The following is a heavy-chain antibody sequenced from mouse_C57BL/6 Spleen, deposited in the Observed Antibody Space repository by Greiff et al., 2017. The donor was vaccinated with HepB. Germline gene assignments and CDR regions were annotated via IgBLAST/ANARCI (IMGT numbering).Heavy chain of an antibody. V-gene: IGHV1-76*01. CDR3: ARTHYAMDY. CDR2: IYPGSGNT. J-gene: IGHJ4*01. CDR1: GYTFTDYY. Sequence: VQLQQSGAELVRPGASVKLSCKASGYTFTDYYINWVKQRPGQGLEWIARIYPGSGNTYYNEKFKGKATLTAEKSSSTAYMQLSSLTSEDSAVYFCARTHYAMDYWGQGTSVTVSS.